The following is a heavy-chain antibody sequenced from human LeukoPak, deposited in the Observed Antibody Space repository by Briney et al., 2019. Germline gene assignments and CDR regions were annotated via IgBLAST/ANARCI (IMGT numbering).Heavy chain of an antibody. CDR3: ARDWSSSGWYADC. V-gene: IGHV1-2*06. CDR1: GYTFTGYY. D-gene: IGHD6-19*01. J-gene: IGHJ4*02. Sequence: GASVKVSCKASGYTFTGYYMHWVRQAPGQGLEWMGRINPNSGGTNYAQKFQGRVTMTRDTSISTAYMELSRLGSDDTAVYYCARDWSSSGWYADCWGQGTLVTISS. CDR2: INPNSGGT.